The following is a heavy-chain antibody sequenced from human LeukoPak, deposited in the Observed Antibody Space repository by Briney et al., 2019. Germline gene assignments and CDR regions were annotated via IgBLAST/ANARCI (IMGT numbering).Heavy chain of an antibody. Sequence: GGSLRLSCAASGFTFSSYWMSWVRQAPGKGLEWVANMKQDGSEKYYVDSVKGRFTISRDNAKNSLYLQMNSLRAEDTAVYYCAILTLRFLEWLPNYFDYWGQGTLVTVSS. CDR2: MKQDGSEK. CDR1: GFTFSSYW. J-gene: IGHJ4*02. D-gene: IGHD3-3*01. V-gene: IGHV3-7*01. CDR3: AILTLRFLEWLPNYFDY.